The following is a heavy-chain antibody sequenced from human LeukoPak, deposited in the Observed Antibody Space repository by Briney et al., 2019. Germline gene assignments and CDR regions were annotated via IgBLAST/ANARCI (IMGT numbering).Heavy chain of an antibody. D-gene: IGHD2-21*02. V-gene: IGHV4-4*02. Sequence: GSLRLPCAASGFIFSNGWVSWVRQAPGKGLEWIGNIFYSGSTHYNPSLKSRVTISVDTSKNQFSLKLNSVTAADTAVYHCAGLVVGTATIDYWGQGTLVTVSS. J-gene: IGHJ4*02. CDR2: IFYSGST. CDR1: GFIFSNGW. CDR3: AGLVVGTATIDY.